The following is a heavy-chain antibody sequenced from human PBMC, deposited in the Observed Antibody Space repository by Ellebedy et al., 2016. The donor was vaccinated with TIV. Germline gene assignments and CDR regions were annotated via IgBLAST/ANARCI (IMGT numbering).Heavy chain of an antibody. J-gene: IGHJ4*02. CDR2: ISYDGSNK. CDR3: ATGPDY. CDR1: GFTFSSYA. Sequence: GGSLRLSCAASGFTFSSYAMHWVRQAPGKGLEWVAVISYDGSNKYYADSVKGRFTISRDNSKNTLYLQMNSLRAEDTAVYYCATGPDYWGQGTLVTVSS. V-gene: IGHV3-30-3*01.